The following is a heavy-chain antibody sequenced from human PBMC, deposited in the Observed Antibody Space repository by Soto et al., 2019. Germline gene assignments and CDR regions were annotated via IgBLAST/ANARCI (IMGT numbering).Heavy chain of an antibody. CDR2: IYHSGST. CDR1: GGSISSSNW. CDR3: AGVASAMVRGVIVNWFDP. V-gene: IGHV4-4*02. Sequence: QVQLQESGPGLVKPSGTLSLTCAVSGGSISSSNWWSWVRQPPGKGLEWIGAIYHSGSTNYNPSLKRRVTISVDKPKNQCARKLSSVTAADTAVYYCAGVASAMVRGVIVNWFDPWGQGTLVTVSS. J-gene: IGHJ5*02. D-gene: IGHD3-10*01.